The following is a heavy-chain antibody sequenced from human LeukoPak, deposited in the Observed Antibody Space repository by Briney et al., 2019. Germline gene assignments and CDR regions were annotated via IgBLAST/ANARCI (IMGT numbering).Heavy chain of an antibody. J-gene: IGHJ6*03. Sequence: SVKVSCKASGGTFSSYAISWVRQAPGQGLKWMGGIIPIFGTANYAQKFQGRVTIITDESTSTAYMELSSLRSEDTAVYYCARGANYDFWSGYYFRRYYYYYYMDVWGKGTTVTVSS. V-gene: IGHV1-69*05. CDR3: ARGANYDFWSGYYFRRYYYYYYMDV. CDR1: GGTFSSYA. D-gene: IGHD3-3*01. CDR2: IIPIFGTA.